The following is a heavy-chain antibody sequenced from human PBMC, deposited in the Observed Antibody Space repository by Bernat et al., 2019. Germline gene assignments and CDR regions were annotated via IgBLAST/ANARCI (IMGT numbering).Heavy chain of an antibody. V-gene: IGHV3-30*03. J-gene: IGHJ6*02. CDR3: ATEVVRGVVIRSVDV. CDR2: ISYHGRKN. D-gene: IGHD3-10*01. Sequence: QVQLVESGGGVVQPGRSLRLSCAASGFAFSTYGMHWVRQGPGKGLEWVAVISYHGRKNYHADSVKGRFTISRDNSNNTLYLQMNSLRAEDTGVYYCATEVVRGVVIRSVDVWGQGTTVTVSS. CDR1: GFAFSTYG.